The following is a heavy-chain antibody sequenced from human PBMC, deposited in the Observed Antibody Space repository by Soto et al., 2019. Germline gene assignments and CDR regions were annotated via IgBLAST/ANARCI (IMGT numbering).Heavy chain of an antibody. Sequence: GGSLRLSCAASGFTFSSYGMHWVRQAPGKGLEWVAVISYDGSNKYYADSVKGRFTISRDNSKNTLYLQMNSLRAEDTAVYYCAKDKLQNYYYSYGMDFWGQGTTVTVAS. CDR2: ISYDGSNK. CDR3: AKDKLQNYYYSYGMDF. V-gene: IGHV3-30*18. D-gene: IGHD4-4*01. CDR1: GFTFSSYG. J-gene: IGHJ6*02.